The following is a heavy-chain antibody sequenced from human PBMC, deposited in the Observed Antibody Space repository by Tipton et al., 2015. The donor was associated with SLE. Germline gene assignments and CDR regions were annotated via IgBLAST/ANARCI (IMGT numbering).Heavy chain of an antibody. D-gene: IGHD1-26*01. CDR3: AKVGEMEHYYRYYYMDV. CDR1: GFPFSRHA. J-gene: IGHJ6*03. CDR2: FYSGGGGS. Sequence: SLRLSCAASGFPFSRHAMAWVRQAPGKGLQWVSLFYSGGGGSSYAHSVKGRFTISRDNSKSTLVLQLNELRGEDTAVYYCAKVGEMEHYYRYYYMDVWGKGTTVTVSS. V-gene: IGHV3-23*03.